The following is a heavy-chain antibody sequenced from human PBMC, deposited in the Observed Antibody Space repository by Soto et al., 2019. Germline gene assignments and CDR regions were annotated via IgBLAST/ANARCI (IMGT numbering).Heavy chain of an antibody. D-gene: IGHD3-10*01. CDR1: GGYMSGYF. J-gene: IGHJ4*02. CDR2: MSYTGNT. Sequence: ETLSITCTDSGGYMSGYFWNWIRQPPGKGLEWIGYMSYTGNTNYNPSLTSRVSISVDTSKNQFYLSLNSVTAADTAVYYCARADTTIVPLAQWGQGTLVT. CDR3: ARADTTIVPLAQ. V-gene: IGHV4-59*01.